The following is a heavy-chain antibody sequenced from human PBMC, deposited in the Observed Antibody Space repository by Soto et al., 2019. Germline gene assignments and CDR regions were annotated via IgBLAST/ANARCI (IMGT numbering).Heavy chain of an antibody. V-gene: IGHV3-7*01. J-gene: IGHJ4*02. CDR3: IKVLTRGVGVPRFYFDS. CDR1: GFTFGSYW. D-gene: IGHD3-9*01. CDR2: IKWDASEK. Sequence: PXGSLGLSCAASGFTFGSYWMSWVRQAPGKGLEWLATIKWDASEKKYVDSVKGRFTMSRDNAKNSLYLQMDSLRAEDTAVYYCIKVLTRGVGVPRFYFDSWGQGTLVTVSS.